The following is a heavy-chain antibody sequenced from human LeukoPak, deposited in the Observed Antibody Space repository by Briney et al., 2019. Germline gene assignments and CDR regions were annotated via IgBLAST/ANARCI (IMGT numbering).Heavy chain of an antibody. J-gene: IGHJ6*03. CDR2: IFYSGNT. D-gene: IGHD5-12*01. CDR3: ARHGATHYYYYYMDV. V-gene: IGHV4-59*08. Sequence: PSETLFLTCTVSGGSISNYYWSWIRQPPGKELEWIGYIFYSGNTNYNPSLKSRLTISVDTSKNQFSLKLSSVTAADTAVYYCARHGATHYYYYYMDVWGKGTTVTVSS. CDR1: GGSISNYY.